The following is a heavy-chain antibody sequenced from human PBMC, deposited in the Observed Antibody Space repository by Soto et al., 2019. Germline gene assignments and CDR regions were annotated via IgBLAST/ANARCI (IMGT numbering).Heavy chain of an antibody. J-gene: IGHJ4*02. Sequence: EVQLVETGGGLIQPGGSLRLSCAVSGFTVRSNYMSWVRQAPGKGLEWVSIIYSSGNTYYADSVKGRFTMSRDTSNNTVFLQMSSLRAEDMAVYYCARVSSPFGYWGQGTLVTVSS. CDR1: GFTVRSNY. V-gene: IGHV3-53*02. CDR3: ARVSSPFGY. CDR2: IYSSGNT. D-gene: IGHD3-16*01.